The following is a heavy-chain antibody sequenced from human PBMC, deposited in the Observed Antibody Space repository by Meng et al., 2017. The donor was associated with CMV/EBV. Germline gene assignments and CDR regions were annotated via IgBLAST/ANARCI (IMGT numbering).Heavy chain of an antibody. Sequence: KVSCKGSGYSFTSYWIGWVRQMPGKGLEWMGIIYPGDSDTRYSPSFQGQVTISADKSISTAYLQWSSLKASDTAMYYCATTLDYYDSSGYLLYYYYGMDVWGQGTTVTVSS. V-gene: IGHV5-51*01. CDR1: GYSFTSYW. J-gene: IGHJ6*02. D-gene: IGHD3-22*01. CDR3: ATTLDYYDSSGYLLYYYYGMDV. CDR2: IYPGDSDT.